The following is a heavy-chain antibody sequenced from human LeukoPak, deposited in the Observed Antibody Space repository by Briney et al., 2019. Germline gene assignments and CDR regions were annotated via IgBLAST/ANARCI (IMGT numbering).Heavy chain of an antibody. CDR2: IKKDGSEK. V-gene: IGHV3-7*03. Sequence: PGGSLRLSCAASGFTFSSYWMSWVRQAPGKGLGWVANIKKDGSEKYYVDSVKGRFTISRDNAKNSLYLQMNSLRADDTSVYYCARHPLTTVTTLPDYWGQGTLVTVSS. CDR3: ARHPLTTVTTLPDY. J-gene: IGHJ4*02. CDR1: GFTFSSYW. D-gene: IGHD4-17*01.